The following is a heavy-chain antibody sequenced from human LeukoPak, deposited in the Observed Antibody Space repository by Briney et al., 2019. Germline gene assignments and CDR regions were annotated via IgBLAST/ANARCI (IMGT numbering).Heavy chain of an antibody. Sequence: GGSLRLSCAASGFTFSTSWIHWVRQAPGKGLVWVSRINSDGSSTSYADSVKGRFTISRDNAKNTLYLQMNSLRAEDTAVYYCARELRYYDSSGYYYSYYYYGMGVWGQGTTVTVSS. D-gene: IGHD3-22*01. CDR1: GFTFSTSW. J-gene: IGHJ6*02. CDR3: ARELRYYDSSGYYYSYYYYGMGV. V-gene: IGHV3-74*01. CDR2: INSDGSST.